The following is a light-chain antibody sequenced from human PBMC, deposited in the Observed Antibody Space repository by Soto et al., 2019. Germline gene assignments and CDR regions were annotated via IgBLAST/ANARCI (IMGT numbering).Light chain of an antibody. J-gene: IGLJ1*01. V-gene: IGLV2-14*01. Sequence: QSALTQPASVSGSPGQSITISCTGTSSDVGGYNDVSWYQQHPGKAPILMIYEVSNRPSGVSNRLSGSTSGNTASLIISGLKAEDEAYYYGSSYTSSSTLVFGAGTKVTVL. CDR1: SSDVGGYND. CDR2: EVS. CDR3: SSYTSSSTLV.